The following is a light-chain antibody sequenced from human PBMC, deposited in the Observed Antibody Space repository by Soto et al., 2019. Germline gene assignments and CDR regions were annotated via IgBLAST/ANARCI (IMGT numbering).Light chain of an antibody. CDR3: QSYDTSNPLV. J-gene: IGLJ3*02. CDR1: SGSIGSSY. V-gene: IGLV6-57*01. CDR2: EDN. Sequence: NFMLTQPHSVSESPGKTVTISCTRSSGSIGSSYVQWYQQRPGSSPTTAIFEDNQRPTGVPVRFSGSIDSSSNSASLVISGLRTEDEADYYCQSYDTSNPLVFGGGTKVTVL.